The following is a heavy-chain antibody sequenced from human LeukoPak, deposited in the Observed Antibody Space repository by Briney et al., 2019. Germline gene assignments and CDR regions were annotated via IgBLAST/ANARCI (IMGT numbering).Heavy chain of an antibody. CDR2: IKQDGSEK. D-gene: IGHD3-10*01. V-gene: IGHV3-7*01. J-gene: IGHJ6*02. CDR1: GGSISSYY. CDR3: ARWEVRGVIALYYYGMDV. Sequence: PSETLSLTCTVSGGSISSYYWNWIRQPPGKGLEWVANIKQDGSEKYYVDSVKGRFTISRDNAKNSLYLQMNSLRAEDTAVYYCARWEVRGVIALYYYGMDVWGQGTTVTVSS.